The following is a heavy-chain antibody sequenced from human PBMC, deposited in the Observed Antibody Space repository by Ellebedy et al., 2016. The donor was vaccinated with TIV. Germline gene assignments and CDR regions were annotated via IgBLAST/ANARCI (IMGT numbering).Heavy chain of an antibody. Sequence: SVKVSCKASGGTFSSYAIAWVRQAPGQGLEWMGGVIPVFGTANYAQEFQGRVTITADESTSTAYLQLSGLRSEDTAVYYCARGGNSRTYGVFDYWGQGTLVTVSS. D-gene: IGHD6-13*01. CDR1: GGTFSSYA. V-gene: IGHV1-69*13. J-gene: IGHJ4*02. CDR2: VIPVFGTA. CDR3: ARGGNSRTYGVFDY.